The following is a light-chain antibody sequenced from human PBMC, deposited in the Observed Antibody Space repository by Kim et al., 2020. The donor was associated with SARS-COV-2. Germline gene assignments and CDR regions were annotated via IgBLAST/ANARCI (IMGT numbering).Light chain of an antibody. Sequence: QSVLTQPPSVSGAPGQTVTISCTGSSSNIGTGYNVHWYQEHPGKAPKLVIYNNNNRPSGVPDRYSGSKSGASASLAITGLQAEDEAEYYCQSYDSRLSCWVFGGGTKVTVL. CDR3: QSYDSRLSCWV. CDR1: SSNIGTGYN. J-gene: IGLJ3*02. V-gene: IGLV1-40*01. CDR2: NNN.